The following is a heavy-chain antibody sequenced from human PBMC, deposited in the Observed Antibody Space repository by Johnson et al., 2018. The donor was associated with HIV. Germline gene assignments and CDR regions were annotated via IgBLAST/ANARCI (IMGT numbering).Heavy chain of an antibody. CDR2: ISYDGSNK. CDR1: GFTFSSYA. CDR3: ASLSDDAFDF. Sequence: QMMLVESGGGVVQPGRSLRLSCAASGFTFSSYAMHWVRQAPGKGLAWVAVISYDGSNKYYADSVKGRFTISRDNSENTLYLQMNSLKAEDTAVYYCASLSDDAFDFWGQGTMVIVSS. J-gene: IGHJ3*01. V-gene: IGHV3-30*04.